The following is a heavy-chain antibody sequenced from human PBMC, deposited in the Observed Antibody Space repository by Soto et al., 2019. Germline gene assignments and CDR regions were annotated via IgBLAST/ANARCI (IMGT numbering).Heavy chain of an antibody. CDR2: IRETGNT. CDR3: AKQQMGVIRALDY. D-gene: IGHD1-26*01. J-gene: IGHJ4*02. Sequence: EVHILQSGGGLEQPGGSLRLSCAASGFTFSNYAMSWIRQAPGKGLEWVSTIRETGNTYHADSVRGRFATSRDNSENTLYLQMSSLRAEDTAVYYCAKQQMGVIRALDYWGQGTLVTVSS. V-gene: IGHV3-23*01. CDR1: GFTFSNYA.